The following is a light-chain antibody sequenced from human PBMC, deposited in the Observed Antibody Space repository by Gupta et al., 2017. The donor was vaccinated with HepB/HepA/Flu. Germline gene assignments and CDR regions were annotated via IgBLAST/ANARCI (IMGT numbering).Light chain of an antibody. CDR1: QSVSSSY. V-gene: IGKV3-20*01. Sequence: EIVLTQSPGTLSLSPGERATLSCRASQSVSSSYLAWYQQRPGQAPRLLIDGASSRATGISDRFSGSGSGTDFTLTIRRLEPEDFAVYYCQQYGSSPWTFGQGTKVEIK. CDR2: GAS. CDR3: QQYGSSPWT. J-gene: IGKJ1*01.